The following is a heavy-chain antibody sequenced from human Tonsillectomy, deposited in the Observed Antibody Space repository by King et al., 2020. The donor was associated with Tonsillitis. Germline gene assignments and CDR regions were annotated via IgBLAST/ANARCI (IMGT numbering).Heavy chain of an antibody. Sequence: VQLVESGGGLVKPGGSLRLSCAASGFTFSTYNLNWVRQAPGKGLEWVSSITRSNSYIYYADSVKGRFTISRDNAKNSLYLQMNSLRAEDTAVYYCARASIYYYYGMDVWGQGTTVTVSS. CDR2: ITRSNSYI. CDR3: ARASIYYYYGMDV. J-gene: IGHJ6*02. V-gene: IGHV3-21*01. CDR1: GFTFSTYN.